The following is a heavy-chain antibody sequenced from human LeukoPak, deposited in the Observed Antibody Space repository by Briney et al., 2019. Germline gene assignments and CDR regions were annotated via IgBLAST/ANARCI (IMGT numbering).Heavy chain of an antibody. CDR1: GFIFSNYE. D-gene: IGHD6-19*01. CDR3: ARGTVAPNWFDP. V-gene: IGHV3-48*03. Sequence: PGGSLRLSCAASGFIFSNYEMNWVRQAPGKGLEWVSYISSSGSTIYYAESVKGRFTISRDSAKNSLYLQMNSLRAEDTAVYYCARGTVAPNWFDPWGQGTLVTVSS. CDR2: ISSSGSTI. J-gene: IGHJ5*02.